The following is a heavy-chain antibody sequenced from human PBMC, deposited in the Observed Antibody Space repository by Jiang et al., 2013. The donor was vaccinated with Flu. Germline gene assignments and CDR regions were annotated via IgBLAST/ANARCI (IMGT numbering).Heavy chain of an antibody. CDR3: ATDSDLQWLGLDKYYYGMDV. Sequence: SGAEVKKPGASVKVSCKVSGYTLTELSMHWVRQAPGKGLEWMGGFDPEDGETIYAQKFQGRVTMTEDTSTDTAYMELSSLRSEDTAVYYCATDSDLQWLGLDKYYYGMDVWGQGTTVTVSS. J-gene: IGHJ6*02. V-gene: IGHV1-24*01. CDR1: GYTLTELS. D-gene: IGHD6-19*01. CDR2: FDPEDGET.